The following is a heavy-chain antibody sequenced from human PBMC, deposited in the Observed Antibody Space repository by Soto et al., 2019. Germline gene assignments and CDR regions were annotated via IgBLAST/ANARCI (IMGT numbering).Heavy chain of an antibody. CDR3: ARDTGYCSGGSCYWYYYGMDV. CDR1: GYTFTSYG. Sequence: ALVKVSCKASGYTFTSYGISWVRQAPGQGLEWMGWISAYNGNTNYAQKLQGRVTMTTDTSTSTAYMELRSLRSDDTAVYYCARDTGYCSGGSCYWYYYGMDVWGQGTTVTVSS. D-gene: IGHD2-15*01. CDR2: ISAYNGNT. J-gene: IGHJ6*02. V-gene: IGHV1-18*01.